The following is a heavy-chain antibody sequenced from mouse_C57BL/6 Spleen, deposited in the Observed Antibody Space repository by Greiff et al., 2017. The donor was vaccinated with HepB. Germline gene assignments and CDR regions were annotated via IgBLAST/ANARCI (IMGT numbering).Heavy chain of an antibody. CDR3: TTRRAVVAEYYAMDY. CDR1: GFNIKDYY. J-gene: IGHJ4*01. D-gene: IGHD1-1*01. V-gene: IGHV14-1*01. Sequence: EVKLQESGAELVRPGASVKLSCTASGFNIKDYYMHWVKQRPEQGLEWIGRIDPEDGDTEYAPKFQGKATMTADTSSNTAYLQLSSLTSEDTAVYYCTTRRAVVAEYYAMDYWGQGTSVTVSS. CDR2: IDPEDGDT.